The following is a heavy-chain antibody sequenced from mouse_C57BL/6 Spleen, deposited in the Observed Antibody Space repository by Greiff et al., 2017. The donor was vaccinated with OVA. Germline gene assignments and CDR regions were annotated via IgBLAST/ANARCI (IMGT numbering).Heavy chain of an antibody. J-gene: IGHJ3*01. CDR2: IDPSDSYT. V-gene: IGHV1-69*01. D-gene: IGHD4-1*01. CDR3: AREGLGRWCAY. CDR1: GYPFTSYW. Sequence: QVQLQQPGAELVMPGASVKLSCKASGYPFTSYWMHWVKQRPGQGLEWIGEIDPSDSYTNYNQKFKGKSTLTVDKSSSTAYMQLRSLTSEDSAVYYCAREGLGRWCAYWGQGTLVTVSA.